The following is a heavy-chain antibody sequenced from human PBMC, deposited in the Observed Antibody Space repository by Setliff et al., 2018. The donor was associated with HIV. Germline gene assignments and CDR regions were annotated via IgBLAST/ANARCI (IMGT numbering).Heavy chain of an antibody. V-gene: IGHV4-34*01. D-gene: IGHD6-13*01. CDR3: ARHWDPPGSSWIFYYYYMDL. Sequence: SETLSLTCAVYGETFSGYYWSWIRQPPGKRLEWLGSIYYSRSTSYNPSLSSRLTVSVDTSKNQVSLRLSSVTAADTAVYYCARHWDPPGSSWIFYYYYMDLWGEGTTVTVSS. J-gene: IGHJ6*03. CDR1: GETFSGYY. CDR2: IYYSRST.